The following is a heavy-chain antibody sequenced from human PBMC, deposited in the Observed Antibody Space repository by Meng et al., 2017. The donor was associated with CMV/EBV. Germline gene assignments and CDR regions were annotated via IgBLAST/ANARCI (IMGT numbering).Heavy chain of an antibody. CDR2: ISSSSSYI. D-gene: IGHD3-3*01. CDR1: GFTFSSYS. J-gene: IGHJ5*02. CDR3: ASSAYDFWSGYGWFDP. V-gene: IGHV3-21*04. Sequence: GESLKISCAASGFTFSSYSMNWVRQAPGKGLEWVSSISSSSSYIYYADSVKGRFTISRDNAKNSLYLQMNSLRAEDTAVYYCASSAYDFWSGYGWFDPWGQGTLVTVSS.